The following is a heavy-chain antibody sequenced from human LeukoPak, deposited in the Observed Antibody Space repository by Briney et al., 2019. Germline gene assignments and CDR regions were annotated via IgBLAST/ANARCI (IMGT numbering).Heavy chain of an antibody. Sequence: SETLSLTCTVSGGSISSYYWSCIRQPPGKGLEWNGYIYYSGSTNYNPSLKSRVTISVDTSKNQFSLKLSSVTAADTAVYYCARVGSNYYYYYYMDVWGKGTTVTVPS. CDR3: ARVGSNYYYYYYMDV. V-gene: IGHV4-59*01. CDR2: IYYSGST. J-gene: IGHJ6*03. D-gene: IGHD3-16*01. CDR1: GGSISSYY.